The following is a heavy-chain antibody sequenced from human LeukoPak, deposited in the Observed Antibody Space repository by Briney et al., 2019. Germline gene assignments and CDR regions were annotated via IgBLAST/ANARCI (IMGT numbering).Heavy chain of an antibody. Sequence: PGRSLRLSCATSGFTFDDFAMHWVRQAPGKGLEWVSGINWSGGSTGYADPLRGRFTISRDNAKNSLYLQMDSLRAEDTALYYCARAPITSPFYFDYWGQGTLVTVSS. CDR3: ARAPITSPFYFDY. D-gene: IGHD2-2*01. CDR1: GFTFDDFA. CDR2: INWSGGST. V-gene: IGHV3-20*04. J-gene: IGHJ4*02.